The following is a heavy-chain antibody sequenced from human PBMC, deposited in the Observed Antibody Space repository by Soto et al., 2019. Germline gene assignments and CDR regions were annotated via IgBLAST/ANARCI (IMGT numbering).Heavy chain of an antibody. Sequence: EVQLVQSGAEVKKPGESLKISCKGSGYTFLTYWVGWVRQMHGKGLEWMGIINPGDSDTRYSPSFQGQVTISADKSISTAYLQWSSLKASDTAIYYCARLTRARGLNSFYAMDVWGQGATVTVSS. CDR2: INPGDSDT. CDR1: GYTFLTYW. J-gene: IGHJ6*02. D-gene: IGHD3-10*01. V-gene: IGHV5-51*01. CDR3: ARLTRARGLNSFYAMDV.